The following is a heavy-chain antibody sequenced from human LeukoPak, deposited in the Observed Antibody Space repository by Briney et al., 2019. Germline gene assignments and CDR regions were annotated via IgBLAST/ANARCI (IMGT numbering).Heavy chain of an antibody. CDR1: GFTFSSYA. CDR2: ISSNGGTT. CDR3: AKVGSGWPGYYFDY. V-gene: IGHV3-64*02. J-gene: IGHJ4*02. D-gene: IGHD6-19*01. Sequence: HPGGSLRLSCAASGFTFSSYAMHWVRLSPGKGLEYVSGISSNGGTTSYADSVQGRFTISSDNSKNTLYLQMGSLRGEDMAVYYCAKVGSGWPGYYFDYWGQGTLVTVSA.